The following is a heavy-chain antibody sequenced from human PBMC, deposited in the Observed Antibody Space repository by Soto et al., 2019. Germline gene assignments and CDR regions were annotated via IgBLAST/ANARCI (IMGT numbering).Heavy chain of an antibody. J-gene: IGHJ4*02. CDR3: ASSNDYSNYDIDY. D-gene: IGHD4-4*01. CDR1: GGSISSSSYY. V-gene: IGHV4-39*01. CDR2: IYYSGST. Sequence: KPSETLSLTCTVSGGSISSSSYYWGWIRQPPGKGLEWIGSIYYSGSTYYNPSLKSRVTISVDTSKNQFSLKLSSVTAADTAVYYCASSNDYSNYDIDYWGQGTLVTVSS.